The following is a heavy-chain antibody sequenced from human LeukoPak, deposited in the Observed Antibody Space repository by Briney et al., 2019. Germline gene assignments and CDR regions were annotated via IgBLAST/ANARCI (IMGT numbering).Heavy chain of an antibody. J-gene: IGHJ4*02. D-gene: IGHD6-19*01. V-gene: IGHV3-30*03. CDR2: ISYDGSNK. Sequence: GGSLRLSCAASGFTFSSCGMHWVRQAPGKGLEWVAVISYDGSNKYYADSVKGRFTISRDNSKNTLYLQMNSLRAEDTAVYYCARGLGQWLVRRACDYWGQGTLVTVSS. CDR1: GFTFSSCG. CDR3: ARGLGQWLVRRACDY.